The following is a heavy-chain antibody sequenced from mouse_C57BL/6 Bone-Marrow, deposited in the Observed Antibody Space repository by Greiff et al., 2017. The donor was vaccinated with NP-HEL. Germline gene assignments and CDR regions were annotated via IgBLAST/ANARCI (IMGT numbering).Heavy chain of an antibody. CDR2: IDPSDGYT. CDR3: AVGYYFDY. J-gene: IGHJ2*01. CDR1: GYAFSSYW. Sequence: VQLQQPGAELVKPGASVKLSCKASGYAFSSYWMKWVKQRPGKGLEWIGEIDPSDGYTKYNQKFKGKATLTVDTSSSPAYMQLSSLTSEAAADYSSAVGYYFDYWGQGTTLTVSS. V-gene: IGHV1-50*01.